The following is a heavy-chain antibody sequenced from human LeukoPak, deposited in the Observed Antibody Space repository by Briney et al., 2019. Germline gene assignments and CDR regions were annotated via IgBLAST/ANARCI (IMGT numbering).Heavy chain of an antibody. Sequence: GGSLRLSCAASGFTFSSYGMHWVRQAPGKGVEWVAVICHDGSNTYYADSVKGRFLLSRDNSLNTLYLQMNGLRAEDTAVYYCARDSDYGDGFDYWGQGTLVTVSS. CDR3: ARDSDYGDGFDY. D-gene: IGHD4-17*01. CDR2: ICHDGSNT. J-gene: IGHJ4*02. V-gene: IGHV3-33*01. CDR1: GFTFSSYG.